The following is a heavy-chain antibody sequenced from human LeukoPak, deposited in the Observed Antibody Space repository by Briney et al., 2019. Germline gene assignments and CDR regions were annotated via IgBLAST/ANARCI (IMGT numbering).Heavy chain of an antibody. CDR2: IYSAGAT. Sequence: GGSLRLSCAASGFTVSDNYMTWVRQAPGKGLEWVSSIYSAGATHYTESVKGRFTISRDNSKNTLYLQMNSLRAEDMAVYYCARIEWERLGRAFDIWGQGTMVTVSS. J-gene: IGHJ3*02. CDR1: GFTVSDNY. CDR3: ARIEWERLGRAFDI. D-gene: IGHD1-26*01. V-gene: IGHV3-53*01.